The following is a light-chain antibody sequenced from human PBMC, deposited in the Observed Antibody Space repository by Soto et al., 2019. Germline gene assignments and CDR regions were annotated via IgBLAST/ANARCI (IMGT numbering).Light chain of an antibody. J-gene: IGLJ1*01. CDR1: SCDIGGYDY. V-gene: IGLV2-14*01. CDR3: CSYTRTSNHYF. Sequence: QSALTQPASVSGSPGQSITISGTGTSCDIGGYDYVSWYQQRPGKAPKLMIYEVRYRPSGVSNRFSGSKSGNTASLTISGLQAEYEAVYYCCSYTRTSNHYFFGSGTKVTVL. CDR2: EVR.